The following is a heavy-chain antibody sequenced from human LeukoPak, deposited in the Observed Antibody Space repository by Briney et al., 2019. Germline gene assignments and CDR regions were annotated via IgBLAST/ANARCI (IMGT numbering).Heavy chain of an antibody. D-gene: IGHD3-10*01. V-gene: IGHV3-21*01. CDR1: GFTFSSYS. CDR2: ISSSSSYI. Sequence: PGGSLRLSCAASGFTFSSYSMNWVRQAPGKGLEWVSSISSSSSYIYYADSVKGRFTISRDNAKNSLYLQMNSLRAEDTAVYYCARDGFYYGSGSLFYFDYWGQGTLVTVSS. J-gene: IGHJ4*02. CDR3: ARDGFYYGSGSLFYFDY.